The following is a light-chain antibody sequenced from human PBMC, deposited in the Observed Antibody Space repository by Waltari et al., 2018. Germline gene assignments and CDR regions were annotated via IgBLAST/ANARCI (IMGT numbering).Light chain of an antibody. CDR1: QSISSY. CDR3: QQNYRTPT. V-gene: IGKV1-39*01. CDR2: AAS. Sequence: DIQMTQSPSSLSASVGDRVTITCRASQSISSYLNWYQQKPGKAPKLLSYAASSLQSGVPSRFSGSGSGTDFTLTISSLQPEDFATYYCQQNYRTPTFGGGTKVEVK. J-gene: IGKJ4*01.